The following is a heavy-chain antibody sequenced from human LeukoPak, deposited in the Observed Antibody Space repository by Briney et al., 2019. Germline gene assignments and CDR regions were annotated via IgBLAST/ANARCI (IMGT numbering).Heavy chain of an antibody. Sequence: SGGSLRPSCAASGFTFDDYAMHWVRQAPGKGLEWVSGISWNSGSIGYADSVKGRFTISRDNAKNSLYLQMNSLRAEDTALYYCAKAVLVRIAVAAGFDYWGQGTLVTVSS. D-gene: IGHD6-19*01. V-gene: IGHV3-9*01. CDR1: GFTFDDYA. J-gene: IGHJ4*02. CDR2: ISWNSGSI. CDR3: AKAVLVRIAVAAGFDY.